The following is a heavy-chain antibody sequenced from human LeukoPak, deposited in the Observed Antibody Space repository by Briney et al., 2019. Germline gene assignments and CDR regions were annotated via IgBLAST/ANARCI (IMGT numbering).Heavy chain of an antibody. Sequence: PGGSLRLSCAASGFPFSSSAMTWVRQAAGKGLEWVSTITAGGGGTYCADSVKGRFTISRDNSKNTLYLQMNSLRGEDTAVYSCVKRASGASDKHFDYWGQGTLVTVSS. V-gene: IGHV3-23*01. J-gene: IGHJ4*02. CDR1: GFPFSSSA. D-gene: IGHD4/OR15-4a*01. CDR3: VKRASGASDKHFDY. CDR2: ITAGGGGT.